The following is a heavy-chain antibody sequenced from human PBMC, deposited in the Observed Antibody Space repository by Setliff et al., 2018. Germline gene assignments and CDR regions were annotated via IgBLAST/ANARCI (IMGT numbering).Heavy chain of an antibody. Sequence: SETLSLTCTVSGGSIGSYYWTWIRQPAGRGLEWIGRIYTTGSTNFNPSLNSRVTMSLDKSKNQFSLKLSSVTAAVSAVYFCARVRIVPYCMDVWGKGTTVTVSS. V-gene: IGHV4-4*07. CDR3: ARVRIVPYCMDV. CDR1: GGSIGSYY. D-gene: IGHD2-15*01. CDR2: IYTTGST. J-gene: IGHJ6*03.